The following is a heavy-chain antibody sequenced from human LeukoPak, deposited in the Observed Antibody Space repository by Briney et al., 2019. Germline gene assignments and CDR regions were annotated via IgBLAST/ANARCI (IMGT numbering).Heavy chain of an antibody. CDR3: ARMYYYDSSGQNWFDP. CDR2: MNPNSGNT. J-gene: IGHJ5*02. D-gene: IGHD3-22*01. CDR1: GYTFTSYD. V-gene: IGHV1-8*01. Sequence: ASVKVSCKASGYTFTSYDINWARQASGQGLEWMGWMNPNSGNTGYAQKFQGRVTMTRNTSISTAYMELSSLTSEDTAVYYCARMYYYDSSGQNWFDPWGQGTLVTVSS.